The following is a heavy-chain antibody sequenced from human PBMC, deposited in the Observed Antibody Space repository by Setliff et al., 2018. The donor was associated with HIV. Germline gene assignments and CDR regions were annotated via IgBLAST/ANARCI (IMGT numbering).Heavy chain of an antibody. CDR1: GFTVSSSY. J-gene: IGHJ4*02. Sequence: PGGSLRLSCEASGFTVSSSYVAWVRQAPGKGLEWVSTIYSDGSTYHRDSVKGRFTLSRDNSKNTVYLQVGSLRPDDTAMYYCARSRPYNSALDYWGQGTLVTV. CDR2: IYSDGST. CDR3: ARSRPYNSALDY. V-gene: IGHV3-66*02. D-gene: IGHD6-25*01.